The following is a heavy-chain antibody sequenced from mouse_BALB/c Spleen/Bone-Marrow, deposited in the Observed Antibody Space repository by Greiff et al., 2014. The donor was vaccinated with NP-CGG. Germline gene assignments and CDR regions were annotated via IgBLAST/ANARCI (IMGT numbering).Heavy chain of an antibody. CDR1: GYTFTRYV. CDR3: ARSLLRADY. V-gene: IGHV1-14*01. D-gene: IGHD1-1*01. Sequence: EVQLQQSGPELIKPGASVKMSCKASGYTFTRYVMYWVKQKPGQGLEWIGYINPYNDGTKYNEKFKGKATLTSDKSSSTAYMELSSLTSEDSAVYYCARSLLRADYWGQGTSVTVSS. J-gene: IGHJ4*01. CDR2: INPYNDGT.